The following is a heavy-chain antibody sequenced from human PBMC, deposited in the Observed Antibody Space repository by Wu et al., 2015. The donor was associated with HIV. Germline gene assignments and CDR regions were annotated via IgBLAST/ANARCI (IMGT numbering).Heavy chain of an antibody. CDR1: GYPFTNYF. CDR2: INPHSGET. Sequence: QVQLAQSVSEIKKLGASVKVSCKASGYPFTNYFIHWVRQAPGQGFEWMAWINPHSGETHYAQKFQGRVTLTRDTSISTAYMDVSGLRSDDTALYYCARGWTMVQLPIAMIEGYWGQGTLVTVSS. CDR3: ARGWTMVQLPIAMIEGY. D-gene: IGHD3-22*01. J-gene: IGHJ4*02. V-gene: IGHV1-2*02.